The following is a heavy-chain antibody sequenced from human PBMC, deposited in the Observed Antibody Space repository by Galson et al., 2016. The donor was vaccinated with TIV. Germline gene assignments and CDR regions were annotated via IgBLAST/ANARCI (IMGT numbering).Heavy chain of an antibody. J-gene: IGHJ6*02. V-gene: IGHV1-69*06. CDR2: IIPMIGTP. CDR3: ARVVLAYSNYDGYYHGMDV. D-gene: IGHD4-11*01. Sequence: SVKVSCKASGDTFNSYGIACVRQAPGQGLEWMGGIIPMIGTPKYAQKFQGRVTITADKSTSTAYMELSSLRSEDTARYYCARVVLAYSNYDGYYHGMDVWGQGTLVTVSS. CDR1: GDTFNSYG.